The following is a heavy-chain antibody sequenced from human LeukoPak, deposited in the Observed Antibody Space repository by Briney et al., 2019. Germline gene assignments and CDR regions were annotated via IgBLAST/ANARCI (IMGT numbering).Heavy chain of an antibody. Sequence: GASVKVSCKASGYTFTSYGISWVRQAPGQGLEWMGWISAYNGNTNYAQKLQGRVTMTTDTSTSTAHMELRSLRSDDTAVYYCARDEDGGSVDYWGQGTLVTVSS. CDR2: ISAYNGNT. J-gene: IGHJ4*02. D-gene: IGHD2-15*01. V-gene: IGHV1-18*01. CDR1: GYTFTSYG. CDR3: ARDEDGGSVDY.